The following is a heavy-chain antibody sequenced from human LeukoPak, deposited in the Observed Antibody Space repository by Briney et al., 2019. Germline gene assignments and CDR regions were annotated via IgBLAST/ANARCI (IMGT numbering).Heavy chain of an antibody. J-gene: IGHJ5*02. CDR1: GGSINIYY. V-gene: IGHV4-4*07. CDR2: IYTSVST. D-gene: IGHD4-17*01. CDR3: ARGPLTMTRGFDP. Sequence: SETLSLTCTVSGGSINIYYWSWIRQPAGKGLEWIGRIYTSVSTNYNPSLKTRVTMSVDTSKNQFSLKLSSVTAADTAVYYCARGPLTMTRGFDPWGQGTLVTVSS.